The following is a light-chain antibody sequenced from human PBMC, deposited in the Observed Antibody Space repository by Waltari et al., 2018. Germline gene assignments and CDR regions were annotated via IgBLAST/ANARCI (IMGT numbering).Light chain of an antibody. Sequence: DIVMTQSPDCLAVPLGERATINCKSNQSLLFSSNNKNHLAWYQQKTGQPPKLLIYWASNRESGVPDRFSGGGSGTDVTRTITSLQTEDVAVYYCQQYYRSPSLTFGGGTKVEIK. J-gene: IGKJ4*01. CDR1: QSLLFSSNNKNH. CDR2: WAS. V-gene: IGKV4-1*01. CDR3: QQYYRSPSLT.